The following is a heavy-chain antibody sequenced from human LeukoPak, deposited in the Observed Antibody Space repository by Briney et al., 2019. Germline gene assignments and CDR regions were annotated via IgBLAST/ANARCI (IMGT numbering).Heavy chain of an antibody. CDR3: ARWSVATITNGQFDP. CDR1: GGTFSSYA. CDR2: IIPILGIA. V-gene: IGHV1-69*04. Sequence: SVKVSCKASGGTFSSYAISWVRQAPGQGLEWMGRIIPILGIANYAQKFQGRVTITADKSTSTAYMELSSLRSEDTAVYYCARWSVATITNGQFDPWGQGTLVTVSS. D-gene: IGHD5-12*01. J-gene: IGHJ5*02.